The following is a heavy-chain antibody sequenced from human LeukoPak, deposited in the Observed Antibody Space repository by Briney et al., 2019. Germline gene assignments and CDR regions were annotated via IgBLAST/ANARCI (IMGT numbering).Heavy chain of an antibody. CDR1: GYSFTNYW. J-gene: IGHJ4*02. CDR2: IYPADSDT. CDR3: ARPTRGALFDY. V-gene: IGHV5-51*01. D-gene: IGHD3-10*01. Sequence: GESLKISCKVSGYSFTNYWIGWVRQMPGKGLEWMGIIYPADSDTKYSPSFQGQVTISADKSISTAYPQWSSLKASDTAIYYCARPTRGALFDYWGQGTLVTVSS.